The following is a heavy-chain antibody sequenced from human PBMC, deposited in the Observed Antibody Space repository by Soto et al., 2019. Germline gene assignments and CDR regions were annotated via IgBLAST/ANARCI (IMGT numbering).Heavy chain of an antibody. D-gene: IGHD3-22*01. CDR1: GFTFSSFA. CDR3: AKTYYYDSSGYPDAFDI. Sequence: GGSLRLSCAASGFTFSSFAMSWVRQAPGKGLEWVSAISGSGGSTYYADSVKGRFTISRDNSKNTLYLQMNSLRAEDTAVYYCAKTYYYDSSGYPDAFDIWGQGTMVTVSS. CDR2: ISGSGGST. J-gene: IGHJ3*02. V-gene: IGHV3-23*01.